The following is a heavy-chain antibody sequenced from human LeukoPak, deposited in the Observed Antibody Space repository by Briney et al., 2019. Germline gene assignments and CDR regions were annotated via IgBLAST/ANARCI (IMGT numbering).Heavy chain of an antibody. J-gene: IGHJ4*02. V-gene: IGHV1-2*02. CDR1: GYMFTGYY. D-gene: IGHD2-21*02. Sequence: ASVKVSCKASGYMFTGYYMHWVRQAPGQGLEWMGWINPNSGGINYAQKFQGRVTMTRDTSISTAYMELSSLRSDDTAVYYCARGYCSGDCFTLFDYWGQGTLVTVPS. CDR3: ARGYCSGDCFTLFDY. CDR2: INPNSGGI.